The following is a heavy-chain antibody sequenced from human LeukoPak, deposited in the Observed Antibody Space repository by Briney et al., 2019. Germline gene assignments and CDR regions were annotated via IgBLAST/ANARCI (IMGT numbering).Heavy chain of an antibody. V-gene: IGHV4-39*07. CDR3: ARVSVSNSFDY. D-gene: IGHD5/OR15-5a*01. CDR2: VHYSGSA. Sequence: PSETLSLTCTVSGDSIYRTPYYWGWIRQPPGKGLEYIGSVHYSGSAYYTPSLKSRLTISVDTSKNQFSLKLSSMTAADTAVYYCARVSVSNSFDYWGQGTLVTVSS. CDR1: GDSIYRTPYY. J-gene: IGHJ4*02.